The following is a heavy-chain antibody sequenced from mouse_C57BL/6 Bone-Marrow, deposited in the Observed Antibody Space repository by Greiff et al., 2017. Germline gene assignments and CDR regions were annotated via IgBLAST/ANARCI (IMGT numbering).Heavy chain of an antibody. J-gene: IGHJ4*01. CDR3: ARNGAYYYGSNYYYAMDY. V-gene: IGHV2-2*01. CDR2: IWSGGST. D-gene: IGHD1-1*01. Sequence: QVQLQQSGPGLVQPSPSLSITCTVSGFSLTSYGVHWVRQSPGKGLEWLGVIWSGGSTDYNAAFISRLSISKDNSKIQVFFKMNSLQADDTAIYYCARNGAYYYGSNYYYAMDYWGQGTSVTVSS. CDR1: GFSLTSYG.